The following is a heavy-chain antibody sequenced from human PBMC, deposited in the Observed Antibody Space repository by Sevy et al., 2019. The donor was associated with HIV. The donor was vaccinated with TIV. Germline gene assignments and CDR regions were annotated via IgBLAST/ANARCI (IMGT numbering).Heavy chain of an antibody. J-gene: IGHJ4*02. CDR2: LSFGCGQI. D-gene: IGHD2-8*01. CDR3: AREGCTRPHDF. Sequence: GGSLRLSCVASGFTFNKYSMSWVRQAPGKGLERVSTLSFGCGQINYADSVKGRFTISRDDSKNTLYLQMNSLRAEDTALYYCAREGCTRPHDFSGQGTLVTVSS. CDR1: GFTFNKYS. V-gene: IGHV3-23*01.